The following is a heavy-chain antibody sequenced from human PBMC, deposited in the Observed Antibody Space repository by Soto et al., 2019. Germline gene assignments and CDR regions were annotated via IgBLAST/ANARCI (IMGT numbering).Heavy chain of an antibody. CDR1: GGTFSSYA. D-gene: IGHD4-17*01. CDR2: IIPIFGTA. Sequence: SVKVSCKASGGTFSSYAISWVRQAPGQGLEWMGGIIPIFGTANYAQKFQGRVTITADESTSTAYMELSSLRSEDTAVYYCARVSDDYGGNRVGWFEPWGEGTLVTVSS. J-gene: IGHJ5*02. V-gene: IGHV1-69*13. CDR3: ARVSDDYGGNRVGWFEP.